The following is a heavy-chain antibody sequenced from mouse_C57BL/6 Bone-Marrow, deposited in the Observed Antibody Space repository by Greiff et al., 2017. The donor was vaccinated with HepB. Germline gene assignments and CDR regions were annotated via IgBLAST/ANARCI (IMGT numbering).Heavy chain of an antibody. D-gene: IGHD1-1*01. CDR3: SRSGYSSSSYWYFDV. Sequence: QVQLQQSGAELVRPGTSVKVSCKASGYAFTNYLIEWVKQRPGQGLEWIGVINPGSGGTNYNEQFKGKATLTADKSSSTAYMQLSSLTSEDSAVYFYSRSGYSSSSYWYFDVWGTGTTVTVSS. CDR2: INPGSGGT. CDR1: GYAFTNYL. V-gene: IGHV1-54*01. J-gene: IGHJ1*03.